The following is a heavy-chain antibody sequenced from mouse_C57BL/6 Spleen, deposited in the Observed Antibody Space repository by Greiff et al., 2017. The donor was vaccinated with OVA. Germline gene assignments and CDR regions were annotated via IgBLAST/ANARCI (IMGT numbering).Heavy chain of an antibody. CDR2: ISSGGDYI. J-gene: IGHJ3*01. V-gene: IGHV5-9-1*02. D-gene: IGHD1-1*01. CDR3: TRAGSTVVGGGFAY. CDR1: GFTFSSYA. Sequence: EVQLVESGEGLVKPGGSLKLSCAASGFTFSSYAMSWVRQTPEKRLEWVAYISSGGDYIYYADTVKGRFTISRDNARNTLYLQMSSLKSEDTAMYYCTRAGSTVVGGGFAYWGQGTLVTVSA.